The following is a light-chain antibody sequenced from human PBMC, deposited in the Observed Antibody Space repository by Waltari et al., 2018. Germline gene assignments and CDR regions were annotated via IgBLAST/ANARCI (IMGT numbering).Light chain of an antibody. V-gene: IGLV2-23*02. Sequence: QAALTQPASVSGSPGQSITLACTGTSSDVGCYNLVSWYQQHPGKAPKLMIYEVSKRPSGVSNRFAGSKSGNTASLTISGLQAEDEADYYCCSYAGSSTSVFGTGTKVTVL. CDR1: SSDVGCYNL. J-gene: IGLJ1*01. CDR2: EVS. CDR3: CSYAGSSTSV.